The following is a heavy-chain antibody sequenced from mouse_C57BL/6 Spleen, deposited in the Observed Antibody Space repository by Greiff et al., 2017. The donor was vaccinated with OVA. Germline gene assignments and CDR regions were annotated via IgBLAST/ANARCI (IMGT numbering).Heavy chain of an antibody. Sequence: VQLQQSGPELVKPGASVKMSCKASGYTFTDYNMHWVKQSHGKSLEWIGYINPNNGGTSYNQKFKGKATLTVNKSSSTAYMELRSLTSEDSAVYYCARGYGSSYGYFDVWGTGTTVTVSS. D-gene: IGHD1-1*01. CDR3: ARGYGSSYGYFDV. J-gene: IGHJ1*03. CDR1: GYTFTDYN. V-gene: IGHV1-22*01. CDR2: INPNNGGT.